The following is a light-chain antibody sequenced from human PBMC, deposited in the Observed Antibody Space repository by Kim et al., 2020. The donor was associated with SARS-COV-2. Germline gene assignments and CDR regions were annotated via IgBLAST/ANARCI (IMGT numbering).Light chain of an antibody. CDR3: QQYSDWPMT. V-gene: IGKV3-15*01. CDR1: QSVSSK. CDR2: GAS. J-gene: IGKJ1*01. Sequence: EIVMTQSPATLSVSPGERATLSCRASQSVSSKSAWYQQKPGQAPRLLIYGASTRATGIPARFSGSGSETEFTLTISSLQSEDFAIYYCQQYSDWPMTFGQWTKVEIK.